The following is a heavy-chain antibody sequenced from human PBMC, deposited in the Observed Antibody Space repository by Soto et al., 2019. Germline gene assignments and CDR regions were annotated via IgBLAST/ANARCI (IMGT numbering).Heavy chain of an antibody. CDR2: ISNSSSTI. CDR1: GFTFSTCN. CDR3: ARAQIRYFDWLLDY. J-gene: IGHJ4*02. D-gene: IGHD3-9*01. V-gene: IGHV3-48*02. Sequence: QPGGSLRLSCTASGFTFSTCNINWVRQAPGKGLEWVSYISNSSSTIYYSDSVKGRFTISRDNAKNSLYLQMNSLRDDDTAVYYCARAQIRYFDWLLDYWGQGTLVTVSS.